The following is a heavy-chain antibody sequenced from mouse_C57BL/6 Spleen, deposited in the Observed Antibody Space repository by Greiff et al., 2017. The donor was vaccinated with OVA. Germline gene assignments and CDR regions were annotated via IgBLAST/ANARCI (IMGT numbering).Heavy chain of an antibody. CDR1: GFTFTDYY. CDR3: ARSLPLGLGWYFDV. V-gene: IGHV7-3*01. D-gene: IGHD4-1*01. CDR2: IRNKANGYTT. J-gene: IGHJ1*03. Sequence: EVNLVESGGGLVQPGGSLSLSCAASGFTFTDYYMSWVRQPPGKALEWLGFIRNKANGYTTEYSASVKGRFTISRDNSQSILYLQMNALRAEDSATYYCARSLPLGLGWYFDVWGTGTTVTVSS.